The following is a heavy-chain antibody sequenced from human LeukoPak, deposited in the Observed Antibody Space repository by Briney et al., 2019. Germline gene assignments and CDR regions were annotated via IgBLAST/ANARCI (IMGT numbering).Heavy chain of an antibody. CDR2: IRGFGGTT. CDR3: AKRRGLELTYYYHMDV. V-gene: IGHV3-23*01. J-gene: IGHJ6*03. D-gene: IGHD1-7*01. CDR1: GFIFSSYA. Sequence: GGSLRLSCAASGFIFSSYAMNWVRQAPGKGLEWVSSIRGFGGTTYYADSVKGRFTISRDNSKNTLYLQMNSLRADDTAVYYCAKRRGLELTYYYHMDVWGKGTTVTVSS.